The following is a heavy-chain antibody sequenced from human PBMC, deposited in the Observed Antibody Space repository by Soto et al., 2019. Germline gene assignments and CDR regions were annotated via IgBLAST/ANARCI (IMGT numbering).Heavy chain of an antibody. CDR3: ARGPRYFAGDFDF. CDR1: GGSFSGYH. J-gene: IGHJ4*02. Sequence: PSETLSLTCAIYGGSFSGYHWAWVRQPPGKGLEWIGEIVHGGTTDSNPSLKSRVTMTIDTSKNEIYLKLTSVTAADTALYFCARGPRYFAGDFDFWGQGTLVTVSS. D-gene: IGHD2-21*01. V-gene: IGHV4-34*01. CDR2: IVHGGTT.